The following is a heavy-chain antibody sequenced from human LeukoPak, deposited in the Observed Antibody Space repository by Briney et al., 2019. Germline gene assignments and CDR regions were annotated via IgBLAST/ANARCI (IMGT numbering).Heavy chain of an antibody. Sequence: GGSLRLSCAASGFTFSSYSMNWVRQAPGKGLEWVAVIWYDGSNKYYADSVKGRFTISRDNSKNTLYLQMNSLRAEDTAVYYCARDPTDYDSSGYYAYWGQGTLVTVSS. D-gene: IGHD3-22*01. V-gene: IGHV3-33*08. CDR3: ARDPTDYDSSGYYAY. J-gene: IGHJ4*02. CDR1: GFTFSSYS. CDR2: IWYDGSNK.